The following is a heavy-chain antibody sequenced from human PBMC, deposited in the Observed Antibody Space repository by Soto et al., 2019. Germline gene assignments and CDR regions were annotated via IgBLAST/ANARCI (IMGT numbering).Heavy chain of an antibody. CDR3: ARARAQYSSSWYWGPSPGINWFDP. Sequence: EVQLVESGGGLVQPGGSLRLSCAASGFTFSTYWMHWVRQAPGKGLVWVSRLDNDGTNTRYADSVKGRFTISRDNSKNTLYLQMNSLRAEDTAVYYCARARAQYSSSWYWGPSPGINWFDPWGQGTLVTVSS. D-gene: IGHD6-13*01. V-gene: IGHV3-74*01. CDR2: LDNDGTNT. J-gene: IGHJ5*02. CDR1: GFTFSTYW.